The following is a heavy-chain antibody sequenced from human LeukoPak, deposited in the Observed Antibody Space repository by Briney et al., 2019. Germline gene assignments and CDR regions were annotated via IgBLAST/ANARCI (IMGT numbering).Heavy chain of an antibody. CDR2: INHSGST. CDR3: ARAGLNGDVDY. CDR1: GGSFSGYY. J-gene: IGHJ4*02. Sequence: SETLSLTCAVYGGSFSGYYWSWIRQPPGKGLEWIGEINHSGSTNYNPSLKSRVTISVDTSKYQFSLTLSSVTAADTAVYYCARAGLNGDVDYWGQGTLVTVSS. D-gene: IGHD4-17*01. V-gene: IGHV4-34*01.